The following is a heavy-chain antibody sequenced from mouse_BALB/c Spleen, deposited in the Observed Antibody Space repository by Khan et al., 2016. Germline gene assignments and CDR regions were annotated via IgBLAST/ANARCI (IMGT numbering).Heavy chain of an antibody. CDR2: ILPGTDST. CDR3: ARGAS. CDR1: GYTFSRCW. V-gene: IGHV1-9*01. Sequence: QVQLKESGAELMKPGASVKISCKASGYTFSRCWIEWIKERPGHGLEWIGEILPGTDSTNYNDKFKGKAAFTAESSSSTAYIQLNSLTSEDSAVYYCARGASWGQGTLVTVSA. J-gene: IGHJ3*01.